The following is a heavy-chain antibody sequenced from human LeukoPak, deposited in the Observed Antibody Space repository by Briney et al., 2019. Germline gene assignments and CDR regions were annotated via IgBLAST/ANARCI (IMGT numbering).Heavy chain of an antibody. Sequence: GGSLSLSCAASGLTFSSYGMHWVRQAPGKGLEWVAVIWYDGSNKYYADSVRGRFTTSRDNSKNTLYLQMNSLRAEDTAVYYCARDAATGYSGYEVFDYWGQGTLVTVSS. CDR3: ARDAATGYSGYEVFDY. V-gene: IGHV3-33*01. CDR1: GLTFSSYG. J-gene: IGHJ4*02. D-gene: IGHD5-12*01. CDR2: IWYDGSNK.